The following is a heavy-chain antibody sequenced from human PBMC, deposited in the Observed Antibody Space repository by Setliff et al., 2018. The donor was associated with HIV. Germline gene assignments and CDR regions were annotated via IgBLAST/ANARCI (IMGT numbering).Heavy chain of an antibody. Sequence: PSETLSLTCTVSGGSISSGGYYWSWIRQHPGKGLEWIGYIYYSGSTYYNPSLKSRVTISVDTSKNQFSLKLSSVTAADTAVYYCARGHLGSYFPNYYYYMDVWGKGTTVTVS. CDR1: GGSISSGGYY. CDR3: ARGHLGSYFPNYYYYMDV. D-gene: IGHD1-26*01. CDR2: IYYSGST. J-gene: IGHJ6*03. V-gene: IGHV4-31*03.